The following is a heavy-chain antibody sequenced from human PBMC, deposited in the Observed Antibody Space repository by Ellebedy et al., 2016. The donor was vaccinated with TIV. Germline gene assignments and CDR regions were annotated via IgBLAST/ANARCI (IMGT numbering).Heavy chain of an antibody. CDR1: GYSFTNYW. Sequence: GESLKISCQGSGYSFTNYWINWVRQVPGKGLEWMGRIDPSDSYPNDSPSFHGHVTFSLYKSINTSYLEWNSLKASDTAMYYCARRSSHFYGSGSYSDYWGQGTLVTVSS. CDR2: IDPSDSYP. CDR3: ARRSSHFYGSGSYSDY. J-gene: IGHJ4*02. D-gene: IGHD3-10*01. V-gene: IGHV5-10-1*01.